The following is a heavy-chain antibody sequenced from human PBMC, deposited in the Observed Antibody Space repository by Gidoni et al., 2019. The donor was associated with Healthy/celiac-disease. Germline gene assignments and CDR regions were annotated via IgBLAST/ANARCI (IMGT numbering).Heavy chain of an antibody. J-gene: IGHJ6*02. CDR2: ISESGGT. CDR3: SRHCFGDLLVYGMDV. V-gene: IGHV4-39*01. Sequence: QLQLPESGRGLVKPAETLSLTGTVAGGSLSSSSYHWGWIRPPPGKGLELIVRISESGGTSYNPSLKCRVTLSVYTSKNQFSLMLISFTAADSAVYYCSRHCFGDLLVYGMDVWGQETTVTVSS. CDR1: GGSLSSSSYH. D-gene: IGHD3-10*01.